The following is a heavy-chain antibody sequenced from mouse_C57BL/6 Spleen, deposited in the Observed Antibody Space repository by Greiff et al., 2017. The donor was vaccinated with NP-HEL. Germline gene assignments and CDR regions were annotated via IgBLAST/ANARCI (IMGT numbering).Heavy chain of an antibody. CDR3: ARAPHYYGSSYVAWFAC. D-gene: IGHD1-1*01. CDR1: GFTFSDYG. J-gene: IGHJ3*01. V-gene: IGHV5-17*01. CDR2: ISSGSSTI. Sequence: EVKVVESGGGLVKPGGSLKLSCAASGFTFSDYGMHWVRQAPEKGLEWVAYISSGSSTIYYADTVKGRFTISRDNAKNTLFLQMTSLRSEDTAMYYCARAPHYYGSSYVAWFACWGQGTLVTVSA.